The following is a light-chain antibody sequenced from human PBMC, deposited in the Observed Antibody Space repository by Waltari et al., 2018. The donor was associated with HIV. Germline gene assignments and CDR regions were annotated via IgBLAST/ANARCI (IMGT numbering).Light chain of an antibody. CDR3: AAWDDSLNGVI. J-gene: IGLJ2*01. CDR1: SSNIGSNT. Sequence: QSVLTQPPSASGTPGQRVTISCSGSSSNIGSNTVNWYQQLPGTAPKLLIYNNNQRPSGVPDRFSGSKSGTSASLAISGLQSEDEADYYCAAWDDSLNGVIFGVGTKLTVL. CDR2: NNN. V-gene: IGLV1-44*01.